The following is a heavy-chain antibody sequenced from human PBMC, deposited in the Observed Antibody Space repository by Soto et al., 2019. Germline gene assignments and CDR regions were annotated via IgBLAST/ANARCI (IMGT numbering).Heavy chain of an antibody. V-gene: IGHV4-4*07. CDR1: GGSISIYY. J-gene: IGHJ6*02. Sequence: SETLSLTCTVSGGSISIYYWSWIRQPAGKGLEWIGRIYTSGSTNYNPSLKSRVTMSVDTSKNQFSLKLSSVTAADTAVYYCARDGRAAAGNYYYYYGMDVWGQGTTVTVSS. D-gene: IGHD6-13*01. CDR2: IYTSGST. CDR3: ARDGRAAAGNYYYYYGMDV.